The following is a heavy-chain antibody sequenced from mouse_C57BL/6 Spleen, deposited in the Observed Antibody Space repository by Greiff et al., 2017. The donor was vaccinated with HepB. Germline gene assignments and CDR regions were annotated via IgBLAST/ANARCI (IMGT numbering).Heavy chain of an antibody. CDR3: ARESYDGYYPGFAY. D-gene: IGHD2-3*01. CDR1: GYTFTSYW. J-gene: IGHJ3*01. Sequence: VQLQQPGAELVRPGSSVKLSCKASGYTFTSYWMHWVKQRPIQGLEWIGNIDPSDSETHYNQKFKDKATLTVDKSSSTAYMQLSSLTSEDSAVYYCARESYDGYYPGFAYWGQGTLVTVSA. CDR2: IDPSDSET. V-gene: IGHV1-52*01.